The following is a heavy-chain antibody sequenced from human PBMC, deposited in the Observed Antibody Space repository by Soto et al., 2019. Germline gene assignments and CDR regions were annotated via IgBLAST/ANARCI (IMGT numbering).Heavy chain of an antibody. D-gene: IGHD3-22*01. V-gene: IGHV5-10-1*01. CDR2: IDPTDSDT. CDR3: ARVSVTMISLQPYFDY. J-gene: IGHJ4*02. CDR1: GYSFTTYW. Sequence: PGESLKISCKGSGYSFTTYWISWVRQMPGKGLEWMGRIDPTDSDTYYSPSFQGHVTFSADKSISTVYLQWSSLRAEDTAVYYCARVSVTMISLQPYFDYWGQGTLVTVSS.